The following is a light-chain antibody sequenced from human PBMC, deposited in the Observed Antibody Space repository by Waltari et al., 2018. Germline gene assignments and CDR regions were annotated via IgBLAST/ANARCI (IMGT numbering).Light chain of an antibody. Sequence: QSALTPPRPMSGSPGQSVPIPRPGTSSDVAGYTSVPWYQQLPGKAPKLMIYDVSRRPSGVHDRFSGSKSGNTASLTISGLQADDEGDYYCYSYAGSYTYVFGTGTKVTVL. CDR1: SSDVAGYTS. CDR3: YSYAGSYTYV. J-gene: IGLJ1*01. V-gene: IGLV2-11*01. CDR2: DVS.